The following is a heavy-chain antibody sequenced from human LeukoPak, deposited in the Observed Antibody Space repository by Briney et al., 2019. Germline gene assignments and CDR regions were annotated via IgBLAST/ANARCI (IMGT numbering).Heavy chain of an antibody. Sequence: ASVKVSCKASGYTFTSYGISWVRQAPGQGLEWMGWISAYNGNTNYAQKLQGRVTMTTDTSTSTAYMELRSLRSDDTAVYYCARDGRVRDGDYNGSPDDYYYYMDVWGKGTTVTVSS. CDR1: GYTFTSYG. CDR2: ISAYNGNT. CDR3: ARDGRVRDGDYNGSPDDYYYYMDV. V-gene: IGHV1-18*01. J-gene: IGHJ6*03. D-gene: IGHD4-17*01.